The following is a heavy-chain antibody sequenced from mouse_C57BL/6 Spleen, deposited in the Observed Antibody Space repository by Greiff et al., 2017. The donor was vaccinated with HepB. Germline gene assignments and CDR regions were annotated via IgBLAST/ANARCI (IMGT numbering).Heavy chain of an antibody. CDR1: GYTFTSYG. D-gene: IGHD1-1*01. CDR2: IYPRSGNT. J-gene: IGHJ2*01. V-gene: IGHV1-81*01. CDR3: EISYYDGSSFDY. Sequence: QVQLQQSGAELARPGASVKLSCKASGYTFTSYGISWVKQRTGQGLEWIGEIYPRSGNTYYNEKFKGKATLTADKSSSTAYMELRSLTSEDAAVYFCEISYYDGSSFDYWGQGTTLTVSS.